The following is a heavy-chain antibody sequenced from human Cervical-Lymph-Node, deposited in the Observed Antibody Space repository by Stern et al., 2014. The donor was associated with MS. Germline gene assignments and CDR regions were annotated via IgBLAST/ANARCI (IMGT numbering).Heavy chain of an antibody. CDR3: AKHACTGAACPFDL. D-gene: IGHD2-8*02. CDR1: GDSISSYTHY. Sequence: QLQLQESGPGLVKPSETLSLTCAVSGDSISSYTHYWAWIRQPPGKGLEWIGSVYYSGAPYYTPSLKSPATLSVDTSKNPFSLGLNSVTAADTAVYYCAKHACTGAACPFDLWGQGTLVTVSS. J-gene: IGHJ4*02. CDR2: VYYSGAP. V-gene: IGHV4-39*01.